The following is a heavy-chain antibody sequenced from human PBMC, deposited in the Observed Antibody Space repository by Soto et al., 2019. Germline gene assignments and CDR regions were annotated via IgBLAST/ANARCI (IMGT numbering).Heavy chain of an antibody. Sequence: ASVKVSCKASGYTFTSYGISWVRQAPGQGLEWMGWISAYNGNTNYAQKLQGRVTMTTDTSTSTAYMELRSLRSDDTAVYYCARDLYCTNGVCYPQLGMDVWGKGTTVTVSS. CDR3: ARDLYCTNGVCYPQLGMDV. J-gene: IGHJ6*03. CDR2: ISAYNGNT. D-gene: IGHD2-8*01. V-gene: IGHV1-18*01. CDR1: GYTFTSYG.